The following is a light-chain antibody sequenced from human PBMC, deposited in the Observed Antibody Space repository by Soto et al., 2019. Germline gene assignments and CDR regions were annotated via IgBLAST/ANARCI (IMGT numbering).Light chain of an antibody. CDR1: SSDVGSYNL. CDR3: FSYAGSSTYV. Sequence: QSVLTQPASVSGSPGQSITISCAGTSSDVGSYNLVSWYQNHPGKAPKLMIYEGSKRPSGVSNRFSGSKSGSTASLTISGLQAADEADYFCFSYAGSSTYVFGTGTKV. J-gene: IGLJ1*01. V-gene: IGLV2-23*01. CDR2: EGS.